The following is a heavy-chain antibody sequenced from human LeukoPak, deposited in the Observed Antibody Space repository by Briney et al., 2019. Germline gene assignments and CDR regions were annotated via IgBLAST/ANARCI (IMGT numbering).Heavy chain of an antibody. CDR3: AKDKRGTGWLSYYYMDV. J-gene: IGHJ6*03. D-gene: IGHD3-9*01. CDR2: IRYDGSNK. CDR1: GFTFSTFG. V-gene: IGHV3-30*02. Sequence: QSGGSLRLSCAASGFAASGFTFSTFGMHWVRQAPDKGLEWVAFIRYDGSNKYYADSVKGRFTISRDNSKNTLYLQMSSLRPEDTAVYYCAKDKRGTGWLSYYYMDVWGKGTTVTISS.